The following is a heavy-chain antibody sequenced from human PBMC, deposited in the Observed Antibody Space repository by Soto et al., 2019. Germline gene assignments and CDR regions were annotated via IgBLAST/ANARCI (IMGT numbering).Heavy chain of an antibody. CDR3: ARVEMATQTSLFAFDI. CDR1: GGTFSSYA. CDR2: IIPIFGTA. J-gene: IGHJ3*02. V-gene: IGHV1-69*13. Sequence: GASVKVSCKASGGTFSSYAISWVRQAPGQGLEWMGGIIPIFGTANYAQKFQGRVTITADESTSTAYMELSSLRSEDTAVYYCARVEMATQTSLFAFDIWGQGTMVTVSS. D-gene: IGHD5-12*01.